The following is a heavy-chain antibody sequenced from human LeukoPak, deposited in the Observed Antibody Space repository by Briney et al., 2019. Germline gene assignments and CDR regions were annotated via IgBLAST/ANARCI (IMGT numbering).Heavy chain of an antibody. CDR1: GYTFTDYY. CDR3: AREEVELPYFDY. J-gene: IGHJ4*02. Sequence: ASVKVSCKASGYTFTDYYMHWVRQAPGQGLEWMGWINPNSGGTDYAQKLQGRVTMTRDTSISTAYMELSRLRSDDTAVYYCAREEVELPYFDYWGQGTLVTVSS. CDR2: INPNSGGT. D-gene: IGHD1-7*01. V-gene: IGHV1-2*02.